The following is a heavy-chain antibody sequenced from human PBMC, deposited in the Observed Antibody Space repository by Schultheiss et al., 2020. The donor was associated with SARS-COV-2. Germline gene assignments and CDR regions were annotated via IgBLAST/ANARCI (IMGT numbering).Heavy chain of an antibody. J-gene: IGHJ6*02. V-gene: IGHV4-4*07. CDR3: ARGFSSSWYAGMDV. D-gene: IGHD6-13*01. CDR1: GGSMTSDY. Sequence: SETLSLTCSVSGGSMTSDYWSWIRLPAGKGLEWIGRISTSGSTNYNPSLRSRVIMSVDTSKNHFSLNLTSVTAADTAVYFCARGFSSSWYAGMDVWGQGTTVTVSS. CDR2: ISTSGST.